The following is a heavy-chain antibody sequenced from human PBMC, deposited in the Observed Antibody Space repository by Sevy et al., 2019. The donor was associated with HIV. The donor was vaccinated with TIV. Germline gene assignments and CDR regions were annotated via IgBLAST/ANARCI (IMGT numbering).Heavy chain of an antibody. CDR2: IYYSGST. V-gene: IGHV4-59*08. Sequence: SETLSLTCTVSGGSISSYYWSWIRQPPGKGLEWIGYIYYSGSTNYNPSLKSRVTISVDTSKNQFSLKLSSVTAADTAVYYCARLPRMGDRIAAAGTPGVYYFDYWGQGTLVTVSS. J-gene: IGHJ4*02. CDR3: ARLPRMGDRIAAAGTPGVYYFDY. CDR1: GGSISSYY. D-gene: IGHD6-13*01.